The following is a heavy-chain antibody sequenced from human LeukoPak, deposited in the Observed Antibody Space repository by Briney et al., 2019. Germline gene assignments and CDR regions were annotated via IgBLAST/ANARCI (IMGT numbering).Heavy chain of an antibody. J-gene: IGHJ4*02. CDR2: INSDGSST. V-gene: IGHV3-74*01. Sequence: TGGSLRLSCAASGFTFSSYWMHWVRQAPGKGLVWVSRINSDGSSTSYADSVKGRFTISRDNAKNTLYLQMDSLRAEDTAVYFCARDLRSSGYYYYFDYWGQGTLVTVSS. CDR3: ARDLRSSGYYYYFDY. D-gene: IGHD3-22*01. CDR1: GFTFSSYW.